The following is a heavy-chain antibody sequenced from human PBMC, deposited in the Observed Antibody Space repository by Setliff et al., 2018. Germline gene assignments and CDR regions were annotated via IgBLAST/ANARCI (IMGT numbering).Heavy chain of an antibody. CDR2: IYYSGDT. V-gene: IGHV4-39*07. CDR3: ARAYCSGGSCYSVMIDYNNWFDP. Sequence: SETLSLTCTVSGGSMITNDYFWGWIRQPPGTGLEWIGSIYYSGDTYYNPSLKSRATVSVDTSTSQFSLRLTSVTAADSAVYYCARAYCSGGSCYSVMIDYNNWFDPWGQGTLVTVSS. D-gene: IGHD2-15*01. CDR1: GGSMITNDYF. J-gene: IGHJ5*02.